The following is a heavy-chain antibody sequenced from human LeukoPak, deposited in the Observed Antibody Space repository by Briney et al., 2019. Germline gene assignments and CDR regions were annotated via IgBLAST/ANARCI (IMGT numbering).Heavy chain of an antibody. J-gene: IGHJ1*01. CDR3: ATSKYFQH. Sequence: GGSLRLSCAASGFTFSSYAMSWVRQAPGKGLEWVSTISGTGGSTYYADSVKGRFTISRGNSKSTLYLQMNSLRAEDTAVYYCATSKYFQHWGQGTVVTVSS. V-gene: IGHV3-23*01. CDR1: GFTFSSYA. D-gene: IGHD2-2*01. CDR2: ISGTGGST.